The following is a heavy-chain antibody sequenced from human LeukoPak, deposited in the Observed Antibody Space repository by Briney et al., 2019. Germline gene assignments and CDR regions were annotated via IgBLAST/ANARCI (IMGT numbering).Heavy chain of an antibody. CDR1: DGTISSYY. J-gene: IGHJ5*02. Sequence: PSATLSLTWTVADGTISSYYWSWVRQPAGKGLEWIGRIYTSGSTNYNPSLKGRVTISVDKSKNQFSLKLSSVTAADTAVYYCARGVVPARGDWFDPWGQGTLVTVSS. CDR3: ARGVVPARGDWFDP. V-gene: IGHV4-4*07. CDR2: IYTSGST. D-gene: IGHD2-2*01.